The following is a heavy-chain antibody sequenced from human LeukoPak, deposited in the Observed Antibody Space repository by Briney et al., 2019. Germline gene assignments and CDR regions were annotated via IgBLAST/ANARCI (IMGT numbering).Heavy chain of an antibody. J-gene: IGHJ4*02. D-gene: IGHD1-1*01. CDR3: ARGGPGTGMDY. V-gene: IGHV3-74*01. Sequence: GGSLRLSCAASGFAFSSLWMHWVRQAPGKGLVWVSRINNDEITTTYADSVKGRFNISRDNAKNTLYLRMNSLRAEDTAIYYCARGGPGTGMDYWGQGALVTVSS. CDR2: INNDEITT. CDR1: GFAFSSLW.